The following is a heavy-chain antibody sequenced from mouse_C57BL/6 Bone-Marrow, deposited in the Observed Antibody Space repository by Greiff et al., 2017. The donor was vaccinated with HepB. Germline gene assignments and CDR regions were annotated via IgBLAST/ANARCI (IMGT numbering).Heavy chain of an antibody. CDR3: ARRIYYDYGGYFDY. V-gene: IGHV1-26*01. D-gene: IGHD2-4*01. Sequence: VQLQQSGPELVKPGASVKISCKASGYTFTDYYMNWVKQSHGKSLEWIGDINPNNGGTSYNQKFKGKAPLTVDKSSSTAYLELRSLTSEDSAVYYCARRIYYDYGGYFDYWGQGTTLTVSS. J-gene: IGHJ2*01. CDR1: GYTFTDYY. CDR2: INPNNGGT.